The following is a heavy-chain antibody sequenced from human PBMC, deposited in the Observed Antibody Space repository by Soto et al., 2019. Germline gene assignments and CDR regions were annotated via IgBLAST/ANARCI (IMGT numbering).Heavy chain of an antibody. CDR2: TYYRSKWYN. D-gene: IGHD6-6*01. CDR3: ARYSSSPNYYYYGMDV. J-gene: IGHJ6*02. Sequence: SHTLSLTCAISGDRVSSNSAAWNWIRQSPSRGLEWLGRTYYRSKWYNDYAVSVKSRITINPDTSKNQFSLQLNSVTPEDTAVYYCARYSSSPNYYYYGMDVCGQGTTVTVAS. CDR1: GDRVSSNSAA. V-gene: IGHV6-1*01.